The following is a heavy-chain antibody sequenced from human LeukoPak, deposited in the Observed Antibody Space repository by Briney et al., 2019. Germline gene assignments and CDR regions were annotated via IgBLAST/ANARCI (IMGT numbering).Heavy chain of an antibody. CDR3: ARDLDDYGDYHNWFDP. CDR1: GGTFSSYA. CDR2: IIPILGIA. Sequence: SVKVSCKASGGTFSSYAISWVRQAPGQGLEWMGRIIPILGIANYAQKFQGRVTITADKSTSTAYMELSSLRSEDTAVYYCARDLDDYGDYHNWFDPWGQGTLVTVS. D-gene: IGHD4-17*01. V-gene: IGHV1-69*04. J-gene: IGHJ5*02.